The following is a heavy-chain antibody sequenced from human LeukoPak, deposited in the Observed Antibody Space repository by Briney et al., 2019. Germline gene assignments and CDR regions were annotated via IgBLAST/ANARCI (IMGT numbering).Heavy chain of an antibody. CDR1: GYTFTSYY. CDR2: INTSGGST. V-gene: IGHV1-46*01. D-gene: IGHD6-13*01. CDR3: ARGIWTSHTVGYYFDN. Sequence: ASVKVSCKASGYTFTSYYMHWVRQAPGQGLEWMGIINTSGGSTSYAQKFQGRVTITRDASASTAYMELSSLRSDDMAVYYCARGIWTSHTVGYYFDNWGQGTLVTVSS. J-gene: IGHJ4*02.